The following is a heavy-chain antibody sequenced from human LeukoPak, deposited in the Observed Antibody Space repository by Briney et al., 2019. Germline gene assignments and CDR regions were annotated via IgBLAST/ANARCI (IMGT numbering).Heavy chain of an antibody. V-gene: IGHV1-2*02. Sequence: GASVKVSCKVSGYTFTGYYMHWVRQAPGQGLEWMGWINPNSGGTNYAQKSQGRVTMTRDTSISTAYMELSRLRSDDTAVYYCARSMTTVTTDVDYWGQGSLVAVSS. D-gene: IGHD4-17*01. CDR2: INPNSGGT. CDR1: GYTFTGYY. CDR3: ARSMTTVTTDVDY. J-gene: IGHJ4*02.